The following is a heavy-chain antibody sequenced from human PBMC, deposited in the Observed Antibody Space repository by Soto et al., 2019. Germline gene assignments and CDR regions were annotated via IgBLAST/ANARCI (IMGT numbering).Heavy chain of an antibody. D-gene: IGHD3-10*01. CDR2: INAGNGNT. CDR3: ARALVHYGSGSYYDY. J-gene: IGHJ4*02. CDR1: GYTFTSYA. V-gene: IGHV1-3*01. Sequence: ASVKVSCKASGYTFTSYAMHWVRQAPGQRLEWMGWINAGNGNTKYSQKFQGRVTITRDTSASTAYMELSSLRSEDTAVYYCARALVHYGSGSYYDYWGQGTLVTVS.